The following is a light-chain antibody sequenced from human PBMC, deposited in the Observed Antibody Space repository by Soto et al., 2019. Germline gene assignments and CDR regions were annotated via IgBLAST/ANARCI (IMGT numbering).Light chain of an antibody. J-gene: IGLJ3*02. V-gene: IGLV1-47*01. CDR2: RND. CDR1: SSNIGSNY. CDR3: SAWDDSLSGPV. Sequence: QLVLTQPPSASGTPGQRVTISCSGSSSNIGSNYVYWYRQLPGTAPNVLIYRNDERPSGVPDRFSGSKSGSSASLAISGLRSEDKADYYCSAWDDSLSGPVFGRGTKLTVL.